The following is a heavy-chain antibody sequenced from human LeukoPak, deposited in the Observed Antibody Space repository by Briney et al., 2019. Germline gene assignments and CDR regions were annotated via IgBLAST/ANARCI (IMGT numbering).Heavy chain of an antibody. CDR3: ARVGSPG. J-gene: IGHJ4*02. D-gene: IGHD3-10*01. V-gene: IGHV3-23*01. CDR2: ISGSSGST. Sequence: GGSLRLSCAASGFTFSSYAMTWVRQAPGKGLEWVTAISGSSGSTYYADSVKGRFIISRDNSKNTLYLQMNSLRAEDTAVYYCARVGSPGWGQGTLVTVSS. CDR1: GFTFSSYA.